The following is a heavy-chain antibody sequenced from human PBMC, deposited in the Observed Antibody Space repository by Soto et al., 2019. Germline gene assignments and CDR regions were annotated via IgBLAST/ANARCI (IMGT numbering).Heavy chain of an antibody. Sequence: EVQLVESGGGLVKPGGSLRLSCAASGFTFSSYSMNWVRQAPGKGLEWVSSISSSSSYIYYADSVKGRFTISRDNAKNSLYLQMNSLRAEDTAVYYCVREDYVIGTFDYWGQGTLVTVSS. CDR3: VREDYVIGTFDY. CDR1: GFTFSSYS. J-gene: IGHJ4*02. CDR2: ISSSSSYI. V-gene: IGHV3-21*01. D-gene: IGHD3-16*02.